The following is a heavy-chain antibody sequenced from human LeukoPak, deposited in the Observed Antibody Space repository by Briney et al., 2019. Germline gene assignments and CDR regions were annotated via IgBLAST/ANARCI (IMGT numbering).Heavy chain of an antibody. J-gene: IGHJ5*02. CDR2: IYTSGST. D-gene: IGHD3-3*01. Sequence: PSQTLSLTCIVSGRSISSGNYYWGWIRQPAGRGLEWIGRIYTSGSTNYNPSLKSRRTIALGTSKNQFSLKLSSVTAADTAVYYCARDHRESFYDFWSAFDPWGQGTLVTVSS. CDR1: GRSISSGNYY. V-gene: IGHV4-61*02. CDR3: ARDHRESFYDFWSAFDP.